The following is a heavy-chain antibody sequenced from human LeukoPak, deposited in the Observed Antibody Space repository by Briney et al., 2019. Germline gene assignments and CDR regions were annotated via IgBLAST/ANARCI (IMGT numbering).Heavy chain of an antibody. CDR3: ARQAGTLGWFDP. CDR1: GYSFTSYW. V-gene: IGHV5-10-1*01. Sequence: GESLKISCKGSGYSFTSYWISWVRQMPGKGLEWMGRIDPSDSYTNYSPSFQGHVTILADKSISTAYLQWSSLKASDTAMYYCARQAGTLGWFDPWGQGTLVTVSS. D-gene: IGHD6-13*01. J-gene: IGHJ5*02. CDR2: IDPSDSYT.